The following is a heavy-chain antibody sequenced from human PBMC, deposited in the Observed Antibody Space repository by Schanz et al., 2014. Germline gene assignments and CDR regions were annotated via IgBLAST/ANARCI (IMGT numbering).Heavy chain of an antibody. CDR2: ISNSGYTI. CDR3: ARAPPPYSSSPYYWYYGMDV. CDR1: GFTFSDYY. V-gene: IGHV3-11*01. D-gene: IGHD6-6*01. J-gene: IGHJ6*02. Sequence: QVQLVESGGGLVKPGGSLRLSCAASGFTFSDYYMNWIRQAPGKGREWVSYISNSGYTIYYADSVKGRFTISRDNAKNSLYLQRNSLRAEDPAVYYCARAPPPYSSSPYYWYYGMDVWGQGTTVTVSS.